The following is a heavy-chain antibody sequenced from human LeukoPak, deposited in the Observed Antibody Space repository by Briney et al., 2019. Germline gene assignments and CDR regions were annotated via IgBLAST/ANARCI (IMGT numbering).Heavy chain of an antibody. CDR2: IYSGGST. Sequence: GGSLRLSCAASGFTASSNYMSWVRQAPGKGLEWVSVIYSGGSTYYADSVEGRFTISRDNSKNTVYLQMNSLRAEDTAVYYCAKGKYSSGWYIDYWGQGTLVTVSS. CDR1: GFTASSNY. CDR3: AKGKYSSGWYIDY. D-gene: IGHD6-19*01. J-gene: IGHJ4*02. V-gene: IGHV3-53*01.